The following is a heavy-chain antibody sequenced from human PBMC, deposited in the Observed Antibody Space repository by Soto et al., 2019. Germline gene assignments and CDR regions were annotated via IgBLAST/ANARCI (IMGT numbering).Heavy chain of an antibody. CDR2: INPYNGNR. D-gene: IGHD3-22*01. CDR3: ARDRLRGYDNSGFYS. J-gene: IGHJ5*01. V-gene: IGHV1-18*01. CDR1: GYSFSSYG. Sequence: QVQLVQSGAELRKPGASVKVSCKGSGYSFSSYGINWVRQAPGQGLEWMGWINPYNGNRNYAQKFEDRVTMTTVTSAHTAYMELRSLKSDDTATYYCARDRLRGYDNSGFYSWGQGTLVNVSS.